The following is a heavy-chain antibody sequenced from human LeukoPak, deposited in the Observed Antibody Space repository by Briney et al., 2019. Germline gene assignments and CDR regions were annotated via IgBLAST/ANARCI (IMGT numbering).Heavy chain of an antibody. D-gene: IGHD5-18*01. J-gene: IGHJ3*01. V-gene: IGHV4-59*01. CDR3: ARMTRGYGAFDV. CDR2: IYFTGST. CDR1: GSISDYY. Sequence: SETLSLTCTGGSISDYYWSWIRQPPGKGLERIGYIYFTGSTNYNPSLKSRVTISVDTSKNQLSLKMYSVTAADTAVYYCARMTRGYGAFDVWGQGTMVTVSS.